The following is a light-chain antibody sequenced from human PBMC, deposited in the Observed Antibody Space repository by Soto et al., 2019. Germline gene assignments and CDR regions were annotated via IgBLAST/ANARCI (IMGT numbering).Light chain of an antibody. Sequence: EVVLTQTPGTLSLSPGERATLSCRASQFVSSIYFAWYQQKPGQPPRLLIYAASSRATGIPDRFSGSVSGAEFTLTITRLEPQDSAVYYCQQYGHSPTTFGPGTKVHI. CDR3: QQYGHSPTT. CDR2: AAS. CDR1: QFVSSIY. V-gene: IGKV3-20*01. J-gene: IGKJ3*01.